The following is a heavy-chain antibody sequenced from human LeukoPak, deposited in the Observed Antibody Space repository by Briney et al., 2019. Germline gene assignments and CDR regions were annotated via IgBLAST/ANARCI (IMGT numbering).Heavy chain of an antibody. CDR3: ARCSSGYYYYYGMDV. V-gene: IGHV3-30*03. D-gene: IGHD6-19*01. J-gene: IGHJ6*02. CDR1: GFTFNSYW. Sequence: GGSLRLSCAASGFTFNSYWMDWVRQAPGKGLEWVAVISYDGSNKYYADSVKGRFTISRDNSKNTLYLQMNSLRAEDTAVYYCARCSSGYYYYYGMDVWGQGTTVTVSS. CDR2: ISYDGSNK.